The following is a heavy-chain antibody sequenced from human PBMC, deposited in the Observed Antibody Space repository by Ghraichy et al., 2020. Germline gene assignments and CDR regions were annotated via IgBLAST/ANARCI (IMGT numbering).Heavy chain of an antibody. CDR3: ARGHFAAYY. J-gene: IGHJ4*02. CDR1: GGSFSDYY. V-gene: IGHV4-34*01. Sequence: SETLSLTCAVYGGSFSDYYWSLIRQPPGKGLEWIGEINHSGSTNYNPSLKSRVPISVDTSKNQFSLTLSSVTAADTAVYYCARGHFAAYYWGQGTLVTVSS. D-gene: IGHD3-3*02. CDR2: INHSGST.